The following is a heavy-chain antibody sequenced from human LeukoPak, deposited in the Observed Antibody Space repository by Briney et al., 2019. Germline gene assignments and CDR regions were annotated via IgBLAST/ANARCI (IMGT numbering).Heavy chain of an antibody. CDR1: GFTFSSYA. CDR2: ISGSAGTT. Sequence: GGSLRLSCAAPGFTFSSYAMSWVRQAPGKGLEWVSVISGSAGTTYYADSVKGRFTISRDNAKNSLYLQMNSLRAEDTAVYYCARVGATRGDWGQGTLVTVSS. J-gene: IGHJ4*02. V-gene: IGHV3-23*01. CDR3: ARVGATRGD. D-gene: IGHD1-26*01.